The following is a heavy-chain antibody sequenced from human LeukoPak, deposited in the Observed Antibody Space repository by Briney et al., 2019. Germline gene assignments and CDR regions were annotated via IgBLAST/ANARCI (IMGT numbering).Heavy chain of an antibody. V-gene: IGHV4-34*01. Sequence: SETLSLTCAVSGGSFSAHFWSWIRQPPGKGLEWIGDINHSGSTNYNPSLKSRVTISVDTSRNQFSLKLSSVTAADTAVYYCARGRAIAAAALGYWGQGTRVTVSS. CDR2: INHSGST. J-gene: IGHJ4*02. CDR1: GGSFSAHF. CDR3: ARGRAIAAAALGY. D-gene: IGHD6-13*01.